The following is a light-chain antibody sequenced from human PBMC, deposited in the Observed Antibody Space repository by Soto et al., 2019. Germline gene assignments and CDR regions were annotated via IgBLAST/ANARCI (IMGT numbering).Light chain of an antibody. CDR3: QQYGSSPRVT. CDR1: QSVSSSY. Sequence: EIVLTQSPGTLSLSPGERATLSCRASQSVSSSYLAWYHQKPGQAPRLLIYGASSRATGIPDRFSGSGSGTDFTLTISRLEPEDVAVYYCQQYGSSPRVTFGGGTKVEIK. CDR2: GAS. V-gene: IGKV3-20*01. J-gene: IGKJ4*01.